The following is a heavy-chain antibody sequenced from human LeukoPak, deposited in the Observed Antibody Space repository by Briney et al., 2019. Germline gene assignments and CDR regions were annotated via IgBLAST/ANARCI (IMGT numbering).Heavy chain of an antibody. J-gene: IGHJ4*02. CDR3: ARGTTYSNYGDY. CDR2: ISYDGSNK. Sequence: GGSLRLSCAASGFTFSSYAMHWVRQAPGKGLEWVAVISYDGSNKYYADSVKGRFTISRDNSKNTLYLQMNSLRAEDTAVYYCARGTTYSNYGDYWGQGTLVTVSS. CDR1: GFTFSSYA. V-gene: IGHV3-30-3*01. D-gene: IGHD4-11*01.